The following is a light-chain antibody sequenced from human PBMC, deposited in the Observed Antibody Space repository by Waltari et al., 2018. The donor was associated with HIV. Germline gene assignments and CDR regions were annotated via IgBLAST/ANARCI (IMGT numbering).Light chain of an antibody. Sequence: SYQLPQPPSVSVSPGQPARITCSRDALPKKYAYWYQQRSGQAPVLVISDDTKRPSGIPAGCSGASSGTMATLTISGAQVEDEADYYCYSTDSSVDHRGVFGGGTKVTVL. CDR3: YSTDSSVDHRGV. V-gene: IGLV3-10*01. J-gene: IGLJ3*02. CDR2: DDT. CDR1: ALPKKY.